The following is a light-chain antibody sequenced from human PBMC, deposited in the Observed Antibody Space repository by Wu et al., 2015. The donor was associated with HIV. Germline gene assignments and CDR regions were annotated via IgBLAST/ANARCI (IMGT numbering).Light chain of an antibody. V-gene: IGKV3-11*01. CDR2: DTS. CDR1: QSVSSNY. Sequence: EIVLTQSPGTLSLSPGERATLSCRASQSVSSNYLAWYQQKPGQVPRLLIYDTSNRATGIPARFTGGGSGTDYSLTINSLEPEDFAVYYCQQHANWPLTFGQGTRLEIK. CDR3: QQHANWPLT. J-gene: IGKJ5*01.